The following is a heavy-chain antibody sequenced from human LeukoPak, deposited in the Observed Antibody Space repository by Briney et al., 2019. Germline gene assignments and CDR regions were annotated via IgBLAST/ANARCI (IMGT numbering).Heavy chain of an antibody. Sequence: LAGGSLRLSCAASGFSFSTYGMHWVRQAPGKGLEWVAMIWYDASGQHYADSVKGRFTISRDNARSSLYLQMNSLRHEDTAVYYCARDGFGGYLDCWGQGTMVTVSS. J-gene: IGHJ4*02. CDR3: ARDGFGGYLDC. V-gene: IGHV3-33*01. D-gene: IGHD3-10*01. CDR2: IWYDASGQ. CDR1: GFSFSTYG.